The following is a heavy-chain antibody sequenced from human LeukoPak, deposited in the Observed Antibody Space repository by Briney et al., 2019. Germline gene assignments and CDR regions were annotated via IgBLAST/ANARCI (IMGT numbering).Heavy chain of an antibody. CDR3: ATIKGYYYGSGSPLGYFDY. V-gene: IGHV3-48*01. D-gene: IGHD3-10*01. CDR2: ISSSSSTR. J-gene: IGHJ4*02. Sequence: GGSLRLSCADSGFTFSSYGMNWVRQAPGKGLEWISYISSSSSTRYYADSVKGRFTISRDNARNSLYLQMNSLRAEDTAVYYCATIKGYYYGSGSPLGYFDYWGQGTLVTVSS. CDR1: GFTFSSYG.